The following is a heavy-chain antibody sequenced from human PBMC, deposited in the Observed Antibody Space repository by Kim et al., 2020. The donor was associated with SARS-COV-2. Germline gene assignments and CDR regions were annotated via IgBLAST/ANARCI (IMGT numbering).Heavy chain of an antibody. Sequence: PSLKSRVTISVDTSKNQFSLKLSSVTAADTAVYDCARGYSSGWYRHGMDVWGQGTTVTVSS. D-gene: IGHD6-19*01. J-gene: IGHJ6*02. V-gene: IGHV4-61*02. CDR3: ARGYSSGWYRHGMDV.